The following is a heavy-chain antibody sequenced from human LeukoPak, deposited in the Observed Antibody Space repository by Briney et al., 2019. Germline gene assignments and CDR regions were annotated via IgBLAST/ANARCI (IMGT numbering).Heavy chain of an antibody. CDR2: ISSSYSTI. CDR3: ARDSIFGVVIPLDY. Sequence: GGSLRLSCAASGFTFSSYSMNWVRHAPGKGLEWVSYISSSYSTIYYADSVKGRFTISRDNAKNSLYLQMNSLRAEDTAVYYCARDSIFGVVIPLDYWGQGTLVTVSS. V-gene: IGHV3-48*01. D-gene: IGHD3-3*01. J-gene: IGHJ4*02. CDR1: GFTFSSYS.